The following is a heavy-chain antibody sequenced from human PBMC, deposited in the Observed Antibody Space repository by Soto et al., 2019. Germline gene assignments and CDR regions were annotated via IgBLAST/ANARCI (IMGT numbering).Heavy chain of an antibody. CDR2: INSDGSST. CDR1: GFTFSSYW. D-gene: IGHD3-9*01. CDR3: ARGKGVYYDILTGYYTPPGAFDI. Sequence: GGSLRLSCAASGFTFSSYWMHWVRQAPGKGLVWVSRINSDGSSTSYADSVKGRFTISRDNAKNTLYLQMNSLRAEDTAVYYCARGKGVYYDILTGYYTPPGAFDIWGQGTMVTVSS. V-gene: IGHV3-74*01. J-gene: IGHJ3*02.